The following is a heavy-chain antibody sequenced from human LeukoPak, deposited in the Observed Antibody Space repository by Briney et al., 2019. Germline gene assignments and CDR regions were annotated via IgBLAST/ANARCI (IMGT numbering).Heavy chain of an antibody. J-gene: IGHJ4*02. D-gene: IGHD6-19*01. CDR2: IYPDDSDT. Sequence: GESLKISCKGSGYSFTSYWIGWVRQMPGKGLEWMGIIYPDDSDTRYSPSFQGQVTISADKSISTAYLQWSSLKASDTAMYYCARRAVAAYEPLDYWGQGTLVTVSS. CDR3: ARRAVAAYEPLDY. CDR1: GYSFTSYW. V-gene: IGHV5-51*01.